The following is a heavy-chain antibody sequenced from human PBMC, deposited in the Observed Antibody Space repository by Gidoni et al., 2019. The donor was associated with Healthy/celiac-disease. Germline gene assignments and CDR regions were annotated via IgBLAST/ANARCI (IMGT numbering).Heavy chain of an antibody. CDR3: AKGHSGYVGINWFDP. CDR1: GFPFSSYG. Sequence: QVQLVESGGGVVQPGRSLRLSCAASGFPFSSYGMHWVRQAPGKGLEWVAVISYDGSNKYYADSVKGRFTISRDNSKNTLYLQMNSLRAEDTAVYYCAKGHSGYVGINWFDPWGQGTLVTVSS. V-gene: IGHV3-30*18. CDR2: ISYDGSNK. J-gene: IGHJ5*02. D-gene: IGHD5-12*01.